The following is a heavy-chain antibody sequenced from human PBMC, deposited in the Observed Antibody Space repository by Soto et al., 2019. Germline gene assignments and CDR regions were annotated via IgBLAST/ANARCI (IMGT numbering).Heavy chain of an antibody. CDR3: AKGSRYSSGWYSNY. CDR1: GFTFSSYA. Sequence: SLRLSCSASGFTFSSYAMSCGRQAPGRGLEWVSAMSGSGGSTYYAECVKGQITISRANSKTSLYLQINSLRAEATAVYYCAKGSRYSSGWYSNYWGQGTLVTVSS. J-gene: IGHJ4*02. CDR2: MSGSGGST. D-gene: IGHD6-19*01. V-gene: IGHV3-23*01.